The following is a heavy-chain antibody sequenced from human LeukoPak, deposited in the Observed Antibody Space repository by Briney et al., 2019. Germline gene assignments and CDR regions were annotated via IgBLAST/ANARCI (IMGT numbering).Heavy chain of an antibody. D-gene: IGHD1-1*01. CDR1: GFTFGNYG. Sequence: PGGCLRLSCVASGFTFGNYGMSWVRQVPGKGLEWVSTISGSGGDRHYADSVKGRFPISRDNSKNTLYLQMNSLRAEDTAVYYCAKGGGRPMGDAFDVWGQGTTVTVSS. J-gene: IGHJ3*01. V-gene: IGHV3-23*01. CDR3: AKGGGRPMGDAFDV. CDR2: ISGSGGDR.